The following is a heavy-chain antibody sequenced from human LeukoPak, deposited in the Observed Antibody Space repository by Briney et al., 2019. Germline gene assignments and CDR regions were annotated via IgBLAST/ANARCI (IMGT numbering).Heavy chain of an antibody. Sequence: SETLSLTCAVYGGSFSGYYWSWIRQPPGKGLEWIGEINHSGSTNYNPSLKSRVTISVDTSKNQFSLKLSSVTAADTAVYYCAREGHYGDYGYWGQGTLVTVSS. CDR3: AREGHYGDYGY. CDR2: INHSGST. CDR1: GGSFSGYY. D-gene: IGHD4-17*01. V-gene: IGHV4-34*01. J-gene: IGHJ4*02.